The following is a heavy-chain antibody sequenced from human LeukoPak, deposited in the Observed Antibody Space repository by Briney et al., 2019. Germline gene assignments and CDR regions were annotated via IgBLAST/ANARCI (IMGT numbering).Heavy chain of an antibody. J-gene: IGHJ4*02. CDR2: INSDGSST. CDR1: GFTFSSYW. V-gene: IGHV3-74*01. CDR3: ASSTSSTSEYDY. Sequence: GGSLRLSCAASGFTFSSYWLHWVRQAPGKGLVWVSRINSDGSSTSYADSVKGRFTISRDNAKNSLYLQMNSLRAEDTAVYYCASSTSSTSEYDYWGQGTLVTVSS. D-gene: IGHD2-2*01.